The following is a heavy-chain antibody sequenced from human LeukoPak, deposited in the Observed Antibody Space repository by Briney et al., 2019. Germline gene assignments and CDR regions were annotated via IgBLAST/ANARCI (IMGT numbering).Heavy chain of an antibody. J-gene: IGHJ6*02. CDR1: GFSVSSSY. CDR2: IYSGGTT. Sequence: PGGSLRLSCAASGFSVSSSYMSWVRQAPGKGLEWVSVIYSGGTTYYADSVKGRFTISRDNAKNSLYLQMNSLRAEDTAVYYCARDFVVVTAMFYYYYGMDVWGQGTTVTVSS. CDR3: ARDFVVVTAMFYYYYGMDV. D-gene: IGHD2-21*02. V-gene: IGHV3-53*01.